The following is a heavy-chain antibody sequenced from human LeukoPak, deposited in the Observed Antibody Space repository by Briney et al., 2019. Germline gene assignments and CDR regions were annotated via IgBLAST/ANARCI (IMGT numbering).Heavy chain of an antibody. J-gene: IGHJ4*02. D-gene: IGHD2-2*01. CDR1: GYTFTGYY. CDR2: INPNSGGT. Sequence: ASVKVSCKASGYTFTGYYMRWVRQAPGQGLEWMGWINPNSGGTNYAQKFQGRVTMTRDTSISTAYMELSSLRSDDTAVYYCARGRRCSITSCPSSSYFDYWGQGTLVTVSS. V-gene: IGHV1-2*02. CDR3: ARGRRCSITSCPSSSYFDY.